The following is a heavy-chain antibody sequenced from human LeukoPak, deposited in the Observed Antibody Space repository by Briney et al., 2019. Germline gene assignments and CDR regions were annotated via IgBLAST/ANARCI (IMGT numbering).Heavy chain of an antibody. Sequence: PGGSLRLSCAASGFTFSSYGMNWVRQPPGKGLEWVSYISATGGATHYADSVKGRFTISRDNAKNSLYLQMNGLRVEDTAIYYCFREGGDWGQGTLVTVSS. D-gene: IGHD3-10*01. CDR1: GFTFSSYG. J-gene: IGHJ4*02. CDR2: ISATGGAT. CDR3: FREGGD. V-gene: IGHV3-48*01.